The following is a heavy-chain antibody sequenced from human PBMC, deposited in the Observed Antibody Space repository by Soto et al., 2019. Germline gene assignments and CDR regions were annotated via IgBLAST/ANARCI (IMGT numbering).Heavy chain of an antibody. V-gene: IGHV1-18*01. CDR1: GCTFTSYG. CDR2: ISASNRQP. CDR3: ARDTPYGSRSYYRHDAFDI. J-gene: IGHJ3*02. Sequence: ASVKVSCKASGCTFTSYGNNWVRKAPGQGLVWVVCISASNRQPNYAQKLQGRVTMTTDTSTSTAYMWLRSLRSDDTALYYCARDTPYGSRSYYRHDAFDIWGQGTRVTVSS. D-gene: IGHD3-10*01.